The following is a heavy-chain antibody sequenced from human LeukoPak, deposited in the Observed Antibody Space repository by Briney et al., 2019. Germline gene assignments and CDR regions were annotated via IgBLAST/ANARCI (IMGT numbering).Heavy chain of an antibody. CDR2: IYTSGST. J-gene: IGHJ4*02. CDR1: GGSISSGSYY. Sequence: SETLSLTCTVSGGSISSGSYYWSWIRQPAGKGLEWIGRIYTSGSTNYNPSLKSRVTTSVDTSKNQFSLKLSSVTAADTAVYYCARDRYYYDSSGYYLDYWGQGTLVTVSS. D-gene: IGHD3-22*01. V-gene: IGHV4-61*02. CDR3: ARDRYYYDSSGYYLDY.